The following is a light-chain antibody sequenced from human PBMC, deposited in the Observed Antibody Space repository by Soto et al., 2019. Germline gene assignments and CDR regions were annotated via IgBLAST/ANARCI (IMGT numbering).Light chain of an antibody. V-gene: IGLV2-8*01. CDR3: GSYAGSNTWV. J-gene: IGLJ3*02. Sequence: QSALTQPPSASGSPGQSVTISCTGTSSDIGGYNSVSWYQQHPGKAPRLMIYEVNKRPSGVPDRFSGSKSGNTASLTISGLQAEDEADYCCGSYAGSNTWVFGGGTKLTVL. CDR2: EVN. CDR1: SSDIGGYNS.